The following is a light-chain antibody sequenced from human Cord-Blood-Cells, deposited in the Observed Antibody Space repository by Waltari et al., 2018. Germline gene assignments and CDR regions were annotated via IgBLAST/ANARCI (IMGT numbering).Light chain of an antibody. CDR2: GNS. CDR3: QSYDSSLSGSV. J-gene: IGLJ3*02. Sequence: QSVLTQPPSVSGAPGQRVTISCTGSSSTIGAGYDVHWYQQLPETAPKLLIYGNSNRPSGVPDRFSGSKSGTSASLAITGLQAEDEADYYCQSYDSSLSGSVFGGGTKLTVL. V-gene: IGLV1-40*01. CDR1: SSTIGAGYD.